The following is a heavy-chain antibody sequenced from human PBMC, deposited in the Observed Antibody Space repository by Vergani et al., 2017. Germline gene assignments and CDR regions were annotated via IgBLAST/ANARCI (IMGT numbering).Heavy chain of an antibody. V-gene: IGHV3-9*01. CDR1: GFTFDDYA. J-gene: IGHJ4*02. Sequence: EVQLVESGGGLVQPGRSLRLSCAASGFTFDDYAMHWVRQAPGKGLEWVSGISWNSGSIGYADSVKGRFTISRDNAKNSLYLQMNSLRAEDTALYYCAKDNQQLVLYNFDYWGQGTLVTVSS. CDR3: AKDNQQLVLYNFDY. CDR2: ISWNSGSI. D-gene: IGHD6-13*01.